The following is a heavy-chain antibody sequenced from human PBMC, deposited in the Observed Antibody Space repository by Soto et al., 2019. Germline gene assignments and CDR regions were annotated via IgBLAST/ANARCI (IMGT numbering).Heavy chain of an antibody. CDR3: ARESEDLTSNFDY. CDR1: GFTFTRYS. CDR2: ISSTTNYI. J-gene: IGHJ4*02. Sequence: GSLLRSCAASGFTFTRYSMNWVRQAPGKGLEWVSSISSTTNYIYYGDSMKVRFTISRDNAKNSLYLEMNSLRAEDTAVYYCARESEDLTSNFDYWGQGTLVTVYS. V-gene: IGHV3-21*06.